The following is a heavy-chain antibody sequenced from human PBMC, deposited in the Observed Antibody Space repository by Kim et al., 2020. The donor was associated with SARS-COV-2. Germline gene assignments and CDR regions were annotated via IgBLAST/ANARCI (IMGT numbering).Heavy chain of an antibody. CDR3: AKKNYYDTTGNLYMLFD. CDR1: GFTFSTHA. J-gene: IGHJ4*01. Sequence: GGSLRLSCVASGFTFSTHAMNWVRQAPGKGLEWVSGISGSNGNTFYADSVKGRFTISRDNSKNTLYLQLKSLRAEDTALYYCAKKNYYDTTGNLYMLFD. CDR2: ISGSNGNT. D-gene: IGHD3-22*01. V-gene: IGHV3-23*01.